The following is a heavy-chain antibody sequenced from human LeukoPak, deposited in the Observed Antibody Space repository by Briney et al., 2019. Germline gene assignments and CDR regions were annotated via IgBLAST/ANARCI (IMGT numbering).Heavy chain of an antibody. D-gene: IGHD4-17*01. CDR2: IYYSGST. CDR3: ARLTTVTYTYVDY. J-gene: IGHJ4*02. Sequence: PSETLSLTCTVSGGSISSSSYYWGWIRQPPGKGLEWIGSIYYSGSTYYNPSLKSRVTISVDTSKNQFSLKLSSVTAADTAVYYCARLTTVTYTYVDYWGQGTLVTVSS. V-gene: IGHV4-39*07. CDR1: GGSISSSSYY.